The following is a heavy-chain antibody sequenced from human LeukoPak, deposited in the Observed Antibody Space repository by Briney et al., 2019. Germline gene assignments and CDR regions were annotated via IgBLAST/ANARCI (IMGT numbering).Heavy chain of an antibody. D-gene: IGHD2-21*02. CDR1: GFTFRNYG. CDR2: ISGSGEST. CDR3: AEGHGDWYFYYFDY. V-gene: IGHV3-23*01. J-gene: IGHJ4*02. Sequence: GGSLRLSCAVSGFTFRNYGMSWVRQAPGKGLEWVSAISGSGESTYYTDSVKGRFTISRDNDKNTLYLQMSSLRDEDTAIYYCAEGHGDWYFYYFDYWGQGTLVTVSS.